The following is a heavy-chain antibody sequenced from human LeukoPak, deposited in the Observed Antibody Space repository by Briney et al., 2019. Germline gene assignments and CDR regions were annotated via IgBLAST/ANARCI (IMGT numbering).Heavy chain of an antibody. Sequence: PGGSLRLSCAASGFTFSSYEMNWVRQAPGKGLEWVSYISSSGSTIYYADSVKGRFTISRDNAKNSLYLQMNSLRAEDTAVYYCSSLSKAWLDYWGQGTLVTVSS. CDR1: GFTFSSYE. CDR3: SSLSKAWLDY. CDR2: ISSSGSTI. D-gene: IGHD4-11*01. V-gene: IGHV3-48*03. J-gene: IGHJ4*02.